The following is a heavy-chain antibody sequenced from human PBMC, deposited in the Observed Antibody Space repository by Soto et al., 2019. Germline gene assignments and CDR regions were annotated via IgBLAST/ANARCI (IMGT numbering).Heavy chain of an antibody. D-gene: IGHD1-26*01. CDR2: TSYSGNT. J-gene: IGHJ4*02. CDR3: ARDGVGPFDY. Sequence: PSETLSLTCTISGGSVSSYQWSWIRQPSGKGLEWIGLTSYSGNTVYNPSLKSRVAFSVDTSKNHFSLTLTSVTAADTAVYYCARDGVGPFDYWGQGTLVTVSS. CDR1: GGSVSSYQ. V-gene: IGHV4-59*02.